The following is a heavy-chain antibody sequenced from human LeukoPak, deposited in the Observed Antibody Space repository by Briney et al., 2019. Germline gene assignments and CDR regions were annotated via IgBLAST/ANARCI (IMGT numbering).Heavy chain of an antibody. CDR3: AKDRLGAWSGYPSYYFDY. CDR1: GFTFSSYS. D-gene: IGHD3-3*01. Sequence: NAGGSLRLSCAASGFTFSSYSMNWVRQAPGKGLEWVSSISSSSSYIYYADSVKGRFTISRDNSKNTLYLQMNSLRAEDTAVYYCAKDRLGAWSGYPSYYFDYWGQGTLVTVSS. J-gene: IGHJ4*02. V-gene: IGHV3-21*04. CDR2: ISSSSSYI.